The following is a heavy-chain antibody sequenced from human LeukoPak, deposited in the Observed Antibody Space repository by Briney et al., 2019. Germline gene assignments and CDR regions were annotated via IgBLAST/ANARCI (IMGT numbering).Heavy chain of an antibody. D-gene: IGHD3-10*01. J-gene: IGHJ4*02. CDR3: VKEAYYGWGSSPTFYFDY. Sequence: GGSLRLSCAASGFTFSSYAMHWVRQAPGKGLEWVAVISYDGSNKYYADSVKGRFTISRDNSRNTVFLQMNRLRPEDTAVYYCVKEAYYGWGSSPTFYFDYWGQGTRVTVSS. CDR1: GFTFSSYA. CDR2: ISYDGSNK. V-gene: IGHV3-30-3*01.